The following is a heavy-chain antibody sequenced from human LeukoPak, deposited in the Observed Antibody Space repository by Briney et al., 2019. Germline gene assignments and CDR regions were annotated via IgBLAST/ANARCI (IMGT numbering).Heavy chain of an antibody. CDR1: GGSISSSSYY. Sequence: LETLSLTCTVSGGSISSSSYYWGWIRQPPGKGLEWIGSIYYSGSTYYNPSLKSRVTISVDTSKNQFSLKLSSVTAADTAVYYCARDPPYYYDSSGEFDYWGQGTLVTVSS. J-gene: IGHJ4*02. CDR2: IYYSGST. V-gene: IGHV4-39*07. CDR3: ARDPPYYYDSSGEFDY. D-gene: IGHD3-22*01.